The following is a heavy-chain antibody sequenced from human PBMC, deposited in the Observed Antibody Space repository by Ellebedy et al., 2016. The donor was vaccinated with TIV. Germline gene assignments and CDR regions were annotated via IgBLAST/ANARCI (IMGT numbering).Heavy chain of an antibody. CDR1: GGSISSSSYY. J-gene: IGHJ5*02. D-gene: IGHD3-22*01. CDR2: IFYSGST. V-gene: IGHV4-39*07. CDR3: ARVGSGSSP. Sequence: SETLSLTXTVSGGSISSSSYYWGWIRQPPGKGLEWIGSIFYSGSTYYSPSLKSRVTISVDTSKNQFSLKLSSVTAADTAVYYCARVGSGSSPWGQGTLVTVSS.